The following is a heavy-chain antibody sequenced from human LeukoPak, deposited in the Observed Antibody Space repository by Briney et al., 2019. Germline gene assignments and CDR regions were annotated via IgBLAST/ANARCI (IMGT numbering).Heavy chain of an antibody. CDR2: ISWNSGSI. D-gene: IGHD6-19*01. CDR3: AKRAGTQDYFDY. CDR1: GFIFDDYA. V-gene: IGHV3-9*01. Sequence: GGSLRLSCAASGFIFDDYAMHWVRQAPGKGLEWVSGISWNSGSIGYADSVKGRFTISRDNAKNSLYLQMNSLRAEDTALYYCAKRAGTQDYFDYWGQGTLVTVSS. J-gene: IGHJ4*02.